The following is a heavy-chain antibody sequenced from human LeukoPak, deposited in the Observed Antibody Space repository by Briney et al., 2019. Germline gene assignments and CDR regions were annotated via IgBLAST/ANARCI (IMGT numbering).Heavy chain of an antibody. V-gene: IGHV3-15*01. Sequence: GGSLRLSCAASEFTFSDAWMNWVRQAPGKGLEWVGRIKNKFNGETTDYAAPVKGRFTISRDNSKNTLYLQMNSLRAEDTAVYYCAKLLHDYGGNSDWFDPWGQGTLVTVSS. D-gene: IGHD4-23*01. CDR3: AKLLHDYGGNSDWFDP. CDR1: EFTFSDAW. J-gene: IGHJ5*02. CDR2: IKNKFNGETT.